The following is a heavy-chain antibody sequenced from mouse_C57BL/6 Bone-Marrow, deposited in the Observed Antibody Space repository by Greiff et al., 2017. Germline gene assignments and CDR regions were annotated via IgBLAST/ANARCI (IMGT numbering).Heavy chain of an antibody. D-gene: IGHD4-1*01. Sequence: EVQGVESGGDLVKPGGSLKLSCAASGFTFSSYGMSWVRQTPDKRLEWVATISSGGSYTYYPDSVKGRFTISRDNATNTLYLQMSSLKSEDTALYYCATTVLAGAMDYWGQGTSVTVSP. CDR2: ISSGGSYT. CDR1: GFTFSSYG. V-gene: IGHV5-6*01. CDR3: ATTVLAGAMDY. J-gene: IGHJ4*01.